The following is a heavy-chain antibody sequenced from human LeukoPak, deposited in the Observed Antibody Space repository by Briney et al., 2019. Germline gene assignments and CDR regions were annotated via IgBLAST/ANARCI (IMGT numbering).Heavy chain of an antibody. CDR1: GFTFSSYW. Sequence: GGSLRLSCAASGFTFSSYWMTWVRQAPGKGLEWVSSISSSSSYMYYADSVKGRFTIPRDNAKNSLYLQMNSLRAEDTAVYYCAKMVTATMRNWFDPWGHGTQVTVSS. CDR2: ISSSSSYM. CDR3: AKMVTATMRNWFDP. J-gene: IGHJ5*02. V-gene: IGHV3-21*01. D-gene: IGHD2-21*02.